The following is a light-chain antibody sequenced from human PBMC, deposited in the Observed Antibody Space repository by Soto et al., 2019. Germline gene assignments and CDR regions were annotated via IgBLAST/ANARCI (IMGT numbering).Light chain of an antibody. J-gene: IGKJ1*01. CDR3: MQGTHWPWT. Sequence: DVVMTQSPLSLPVTLGQPASISCRSSESLIHSDGSTYLSWFQQRPGQSPRRLIYEVSDRDSGVPDRFSGSGSGTDFTLKISRVEAEDGGVYYCMQGTHWPWTFGQGTELEIK. V-gene: IGKV2-30*02. CDR1: ESLIHSDGSTY. CDR2: EVS.